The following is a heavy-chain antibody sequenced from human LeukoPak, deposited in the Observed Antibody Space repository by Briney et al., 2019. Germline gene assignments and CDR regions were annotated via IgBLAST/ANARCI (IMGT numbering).Heavy chain of an antibody. Sequence: PGGSLRLSCAASGFAFSSYAMNWVRQAPGKGLEWVSSISRSSSYIYYADSLKGRFTISRDNAKNSLYLQMNSLRAEDTAVYYCARLDSGGYYSDIDYWGQGTLVTVSS. CDR1: GFAFSSYA. CDR3: ARLDSGGYYSDIDY. CDR2: ISRSSSYI. V-gene: IGHV3-21*01. D-gene: IGHD1-26*01. J-gene: IGHJ4*02.